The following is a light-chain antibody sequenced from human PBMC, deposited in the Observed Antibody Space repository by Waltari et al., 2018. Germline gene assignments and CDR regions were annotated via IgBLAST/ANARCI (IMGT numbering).Light chain of an antibody. CDR3: QQYYSLPT. CDR2: WSS. CDR1: QSVLYRSNNKHS. Sequence: DIVMTQSPDSLAVSLGERATINCKSSQSVLYRSNNKHSVAWYQQKPGQSPKLLIYWSSTRESGVPDRFSSGGSGTDFTLTISSLQADDVAIYYCQQYYSLPTFGGGTKVEI. J-gene: IGKJ4*01. V-gene: IGKV4-1*01.